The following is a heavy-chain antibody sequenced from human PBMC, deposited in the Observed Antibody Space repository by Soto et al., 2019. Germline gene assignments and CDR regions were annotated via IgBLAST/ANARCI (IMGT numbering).Heavy chain of an antibody. D-gene: IGHD3-10*01. J-gene: IGHJ6*01. CDR3: AKDIGSGNYYYYGMDV. V-gene: IGHV3-30*18. CDR1: GFTFSSYG. CDR2: ISYDGSNK. Sequence: QVQLVESGGGVVQPGRSLRLSCAASGFTFSSYGMHWVRQAPGKGLEWVAVISYDGSNKYYADSVKGRFTISRDNSKNTLYLQMNSLRAEDTAVYYCAKDIGSGNYYYYGMDVW.